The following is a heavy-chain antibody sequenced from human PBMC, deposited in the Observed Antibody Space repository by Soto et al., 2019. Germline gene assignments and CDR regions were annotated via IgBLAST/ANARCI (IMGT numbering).Heavy chain of an antibody. Sequence: GGSLRLSCAASGFTFSSYAMHWVRQAPGKGLEWVAVISYDGSNKYYADSVKGRFTISRDNSKNTLYLQMNSLRAEDTAVYYCARDREIVVVPAAPYFDYWGQGTLVTVSS. CDR3: ARDREIVVVPAAPYFDY. D-gene: IGHD2-2*01. CDR2: ISYDGSNK. J-gene: IGHJ4*02. V-gene: IGHV3-30-3*01. CDR1: GFTFSSYA.